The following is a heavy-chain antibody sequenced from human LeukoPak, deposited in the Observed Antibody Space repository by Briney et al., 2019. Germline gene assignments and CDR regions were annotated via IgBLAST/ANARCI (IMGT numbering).Heavy chain of an antibody. Sequence: GGALRLSSAASGGSFSSHWMHCVRQVPGKGLVWVSHIKSDGTSTSYADSVKGRFTISRDNAKSTLYLQMNSLRAEDMAVYYCARGSDWGPRSAFDIWGQGTMVTVSS. CDR2: IKSDGTST. CDR3: ARGSDWGPRSAFDI. CDR1: GGSFSSHW. D-gene: IGHD7-27*01. V-gene: IGHV3-74*01. J-gene: IGHJ3*02.